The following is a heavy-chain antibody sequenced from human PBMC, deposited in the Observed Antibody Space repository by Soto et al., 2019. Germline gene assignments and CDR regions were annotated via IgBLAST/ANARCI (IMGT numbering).Heavy chain of an antibody. CDR1: GGSFSSYY. D-gene: IGHD2-2*01. CDR3: ARTPEFVVVPAAINYYYYGMDA. J-gene: IGHJ6*02. V-gene: IGHV4-34*01. CDR2: INHSGST. Sequence: SETLSLTCAVYGGSFSSYYWSWIRQPPGKGLEWIGEINHSGSTNYNPSLKSRVTISVDTSKNQFSLKLSSVTAADTAVYYCARTPEFVVVPAAINYYYYGMDAWGQGTTVTVSS.